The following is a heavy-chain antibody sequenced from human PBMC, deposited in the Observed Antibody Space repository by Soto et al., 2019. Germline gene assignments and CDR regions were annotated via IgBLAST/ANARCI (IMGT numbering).Heavy chain of an antibody. D-gene: IGHD3-9*01. CDR2: IYYSGST. Sequence: QVQLQESGPGLVKPSQTLSLTCTVSGGSISSGGYYWSWIRQHPGKGLEWLGYIYYSGSTYYNPSLQSLVTISVGPSKDQYSLKRSSVTAADTVVYYCAKDGGYYDNLTGFDYWGRGTLVTVAS. J-gene: IGHJ4*02. V-gene: IGHV4-31*01. CDR1: GGSISSGGYY. CDR3: AKDGGYYDNLTGFDY.